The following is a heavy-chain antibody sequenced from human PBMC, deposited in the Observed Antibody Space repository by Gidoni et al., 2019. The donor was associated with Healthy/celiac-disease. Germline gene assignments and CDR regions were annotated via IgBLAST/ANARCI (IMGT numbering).Heavy chain of an antibody. CDR3: ARGSSYYDFWSGYRPDAFDI. D-gene: IGHD3-3*01. CDR2: IYYSGST. V-gene: IGHV4-59*01. CDR1: AGSIRSSS. J-gene: IGHJ3*02. Sequence: QVQLQESGPVLLQPSETLSLTCTVSAGSIRSSSWRWIRQPPGKGLAGIGYIYYSGSTNYNPSLKSRVTISVDTSKNQCSLKLSSVTAADTAVYYCARGSSYYDFWSGYRPDAFDIWGQGTMVTVSS.